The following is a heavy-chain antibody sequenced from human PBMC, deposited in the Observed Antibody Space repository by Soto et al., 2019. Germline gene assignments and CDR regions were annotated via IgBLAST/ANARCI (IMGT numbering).Heavy chain of an antibody. V-gene: IGHV1-3*01. Sequence: SVKVSCKASGYTFTSYAMHWVRQAPGQRLEWMGWINAGNGNTKYSQKFQGRVTITRDTSASTAYMELSSLRSEDTAVYYCARDYCSSTSCYGLLFDYRGQGSLATVSS. CDR1: GYTFTSYA. CDR2: INAGNGNT. J-gene: IGHJ4*02. D-gene: IGHD2-2*01. CDR3: ARDYCSSTSCYGLLFDY.